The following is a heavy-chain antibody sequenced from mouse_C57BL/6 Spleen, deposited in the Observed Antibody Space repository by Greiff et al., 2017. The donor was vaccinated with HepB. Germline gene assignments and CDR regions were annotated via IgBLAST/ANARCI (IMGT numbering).Heavy chain of an antibody. V-gene: IGHV1-82*01. J-gene: IGHJ4*01. CDR2: IYPGDGDT. CDR1: GYAFSSSW. Sequence: VQLQQSGPELVKPGASVKISCKASGYAFSSSWMNWVKQRPGKGLEWIGRIYPGDGDTNYNGKFKGKATLPADKSASTAYMQLSSLTSEDSAVYFCADYSNSYAMDYWGQGTSVTVSS. CDR3: ADYSNSYAMDY. D-gene: IGHD2-5*01.